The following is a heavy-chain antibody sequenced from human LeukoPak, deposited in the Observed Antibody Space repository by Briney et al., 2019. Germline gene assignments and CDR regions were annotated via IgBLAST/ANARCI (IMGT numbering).Heavy chain of an antibody. CDR3: AMLRFLEWLPDDAFDI. D-gene: IGHD3-3*01. Sequence: SVKVSCKASGGTFSSYAISWVRQAPGQGLEWMGGIIPIFGTANYAQKFQGRVTITTDESTSTAYMELSSLRSEDTAVYYCAMLRFLEWLPDDAFDIWGQGAMVTVSS. V-gene: IGHV1-69*05. CDR2: IIPIFGTA. J-gene: IGHJ3*02. CDR1: GGTFSSYA.